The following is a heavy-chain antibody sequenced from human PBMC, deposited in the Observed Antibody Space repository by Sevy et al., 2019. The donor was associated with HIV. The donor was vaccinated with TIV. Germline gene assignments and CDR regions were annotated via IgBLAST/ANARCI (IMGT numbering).Heavy chain of an antibody. CDR2: IYYSGST. CDR1: GGSISSYY. J-gene: IGHJ5*02. Sequence: SETLSLTCTVSGGSISSYYWSWIRQPPGKGLEWIGNIYYSGSTNYNPSLKSRVTISVDTSKNQFSLKLSSVTAADTAVYYCARAGTLKLRFMEWTNNWFDPWGQGTLVTVSS. D-gene: IGHD3-3*01. V-gene: IGHV4-59*01. CDR3: ARAGTLKLRFMEWTNNWFDP.